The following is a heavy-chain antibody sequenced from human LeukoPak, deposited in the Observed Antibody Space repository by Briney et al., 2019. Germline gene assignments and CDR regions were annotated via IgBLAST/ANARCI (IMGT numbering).Heavy chain of an antibody. D-gene: IGHD3-10*01. CDR2: INPRNGDT. J-gene: IGHJ4*02. Sequence: GASVKVSCKASGYPFTGYYVHWVRQAPGHGLEWMGWINPRNGDTHSAQKFQGRVSMTGDTSITTAYMELSSLTSDDTAVYYCATAGGFGELFLFDWGQGTLVTVSS. CDR3: ATAGGFGELFLFD. CDR1: GYPFTGYY. V-gene: IGHV1-2*02.